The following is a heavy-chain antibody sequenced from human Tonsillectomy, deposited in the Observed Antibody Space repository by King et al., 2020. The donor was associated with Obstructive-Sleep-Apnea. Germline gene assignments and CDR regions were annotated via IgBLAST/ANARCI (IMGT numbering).Heavy chain of an antibody. D-gene: IGHD6-13*01. CDR1: GGSISSSSYY. CDR2: IYYSGST. J-gene: IGHJ5*02. V-gene: IGHV4-39*07. CDR3: ARDLVAAAGKVSWFDP. Sequence: QLQESGPGLVKPSETLSLTCTVSGGSISSSSYYWGWIRQPPGKGLEWIGSIYYSGSTYYNPSLKSRVTISVDTSKNQFSLKLSSVTAADTAVYYCARDLVAAAGKVSWFDPWGQGTLVTVSS.